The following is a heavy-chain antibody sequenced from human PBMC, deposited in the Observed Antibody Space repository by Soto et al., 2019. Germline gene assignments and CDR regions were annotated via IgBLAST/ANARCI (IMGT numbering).Heavy chain of an antibody. Sequence: LSLTCTVSGGSLNSYYWTWIRQPAGKGLEWIGRIFTSGSTNNNPSLKSRVTMSVDTSKNQFSLKLSSVTAADTAVYYCAAYNSTLGTFDIWGQGTMVTVSS. CDR3: AAYNSTLGTFDI. V-gene: IGHV4-4*07. CDR2: IFTSGST. D-gene: IGHD6-13*01. CDR1: GGSLNSYY. J-gene: IGHJ3*02.